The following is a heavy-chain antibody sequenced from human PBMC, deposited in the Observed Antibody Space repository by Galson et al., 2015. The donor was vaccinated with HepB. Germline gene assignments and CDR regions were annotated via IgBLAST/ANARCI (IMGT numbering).Heavy chain of an antibody. V-gene: IGHV2-26*01. Sequence: PALVKPTQTLTLTCTVSGFSLSNARMGVSWIRQPPGKALEWLAHIFSNDEKSYSTSLKSRLTISKDTSKSQVVLTMTNMDPVDTATYYCARIRGYSYGFYFDYWGQGTLVTVSS. CDR3: ARIRGYSYGFYFDY. CDR1: GFSLSNARMG. D-gene: IGHD5-18*01. CDR2: IFSNDEK. J-gene: IGHJ4*02.